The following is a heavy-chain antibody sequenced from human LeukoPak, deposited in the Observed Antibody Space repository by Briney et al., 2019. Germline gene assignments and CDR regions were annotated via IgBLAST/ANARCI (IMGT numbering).Heavy chain of an antibody. D-gene: IGHD2-21*02. J-gene: IGHJ5*02. V-gene: IGHV3-30-3*01. Sequence: GSLRLSCAASGFTFSSYVMHWVRQAPGKGLEWVAVISYDGSNKYYADSVKGRFTISRDNSKNTLYLQMNSLRAEDTAVYYCARDPRAYCGGDCYPDNWFDPWGQGTLVTVSS. CDR2: ISYDGSNK. CDR3: ARDPRAYCGGDCYPDNWFDP. CDR1: GFTFSSYV.